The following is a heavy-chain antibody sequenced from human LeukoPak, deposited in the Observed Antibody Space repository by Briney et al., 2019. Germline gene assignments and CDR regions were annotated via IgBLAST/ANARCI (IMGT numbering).Heavy chain of an antibody. D-gene: IGHD6-13*01. J-gene: IGHJ2*01. V-gene: IGHV4-39*01. CDR2: IYYSGST. Sequence: SETLSLTCTVSGGSISSSSYYWGWIRQPPGKGLEWIGSIYYSGSTYYNPSLKSRVTISVDTSKNQFSLELSSVTAADTAVYYCARPLAAAGGYFDLWGRGTLVTVSS. CDR1: GGSISSSSYY. CDR3: ARPLAAAGGYFDL.